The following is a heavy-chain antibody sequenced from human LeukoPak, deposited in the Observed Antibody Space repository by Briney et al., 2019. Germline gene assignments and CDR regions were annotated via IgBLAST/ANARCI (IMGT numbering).Heavy chain of an antibody. CDR1: GFTFSSYA. V-gene: IGHV3-23*01. J-gene: IGHJ4*02. CDR2: ISSSGGST. D-gene: IGHD4-17*01. Sequence: PGGSLRLSCAASGFTFSSYAMNWVRQAPGKGLEWVSAISSSGGSTYYADSLRGRFTISRDNSKNTLYLQMNSLRAEDTALYYCARGAYADYDYWGQGTLVTVSS. CDR3: ARGAYADYDY.